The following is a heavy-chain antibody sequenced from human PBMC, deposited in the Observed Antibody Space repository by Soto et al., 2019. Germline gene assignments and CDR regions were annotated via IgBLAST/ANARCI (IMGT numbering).Heavy chain of an antibody. CDR3: ARGNCSGDTCFFGGTH. CDR2: INSGGSRT. J-gene: IGHJ4*02. CDR1: GFTFSDHW. V-gene: IGHV3-74*01. D-gene: IGHD2-21*02. Sequence: EVQLAESGGVLVQPGGSLRLSCVASGFTFSDHWMHWVRQAPGKGLVWVSRINSGGSRTNYADSVKGRFTISSDNAKNTLYLEMNSLSLEDTAVYYCARGNCSGDTCFFGGTHWGRGTLVTVSS.